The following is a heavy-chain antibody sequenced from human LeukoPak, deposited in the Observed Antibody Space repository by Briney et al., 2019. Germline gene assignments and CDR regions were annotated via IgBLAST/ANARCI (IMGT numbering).Heavy chain of an antibody. CDR3: AKDVLDY. Sequence: GGSLRLSCAASGFTFSSYGMHWVRQAPGKGLEWVAVISYDGSNKYYADSVKGRFTISRDNSKNTLYLQMNSLRAEDTAVYYCAKDVLDYWGQGTLATVSS. J-gene: IGHJ4*02. D-gene: IGHD2-15*01. CDR1: GFTFSSYG. CDR2: ISYDGSNK. V-gene: IGHV3-30*18.